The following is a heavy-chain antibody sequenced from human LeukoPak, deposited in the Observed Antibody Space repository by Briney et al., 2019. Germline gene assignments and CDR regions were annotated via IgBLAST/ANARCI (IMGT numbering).Heavy chain of an antibody. Sequence: SETLSLTCTVSGGSISSYYWSWIRQPPRKGLEWIGYIYYGGTTNYNPSLKSRVTISVDTSKNQFSLKLSSVTAADTAVYYCARGVYIAAAQYGYWGQGTLVTVSS. D-gene: IGHD6-13*01. CDR1: GGSISSYY. V-gene: IGHV4-59*01. J-gene: IGHJ4*02. CDR2: IYYGGTT. CDR3: ARGVYIAAAQYGY.